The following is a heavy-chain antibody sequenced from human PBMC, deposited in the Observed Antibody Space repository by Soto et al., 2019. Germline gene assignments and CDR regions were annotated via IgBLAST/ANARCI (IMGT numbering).Heavy chain of an antibody. D-gene: IGHD1-20*01. V-gene: IGHV4-39*01. J-gene: IGHJ4*02. CDR3: ARHGGKLSITGTMGNFDY. Sequence: SETLSLTCTVSGGSISSTTYSWGWIRQPPGKGLEWIGSMYYSGTTYSNPSLQSRVTISVDTSNNQFSLKLTSVTAADTSVYYCARHGGKLSITGTMGNFDYWGQGSLVTVSS. CDR1: GGSISSTTYS. CDR2: MYYSGTT.